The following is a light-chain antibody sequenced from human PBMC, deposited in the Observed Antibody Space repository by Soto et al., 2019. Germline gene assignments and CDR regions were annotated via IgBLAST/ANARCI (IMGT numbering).Light chain of an antibody. Sequence: HMTQSPSTLSGSVGDRVTIPFRASQTISSWLAWYQQKPGKAPKLLISTASTLQSGVPSRFSGSGSGTEFTLTISSLKPDDFATYYCQQYQSYSRTFGQGTKVDIK. V-gene: IGKV1-5*01. J-gene: IGKJ1*01. CDR2: TAS. CDR1: QTISSW. CDR3: QQYQSYSRT.